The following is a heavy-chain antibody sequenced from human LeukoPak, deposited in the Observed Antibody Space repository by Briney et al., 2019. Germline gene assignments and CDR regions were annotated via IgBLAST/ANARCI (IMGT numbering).Heavy chain of an antibody. V-gene: IGHV1-46*01. CDR2: INPSGGST. Sequence: ASVKVSCKASGYTFTSYYMHWVRQAPGQGLEWMGIINPSGGSTSYAQKFQGRVTMTRDTSTSTVYMELSSLRSEDTAVYYCARDLLGYCSGGSCYSGWFDPWGQGTLVTVSS. CDR1: GYTFTSYY. D-gene: IGHD2-15*01. J-gene: IGHJ5*02. CDR3: ARDLLGYCSGGSCYSGWFDP.